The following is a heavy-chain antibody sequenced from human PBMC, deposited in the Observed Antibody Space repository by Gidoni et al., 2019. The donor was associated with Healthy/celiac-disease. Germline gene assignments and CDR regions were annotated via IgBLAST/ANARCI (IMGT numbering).Heavy chain of an antibody. J-gene: IGHJ4*02. CDR2: IIPILGIA. CDR1: GGTFSSYA. Sequence: VQLVQAGAEVKKPGAAVKGSCKASGGTFSSYAISWVRQAPGQGLEWLGRIIPILGIATYAQTFQGSVTITADKSTSTAYMELSSLRSEDTAVYYCARDLSYCGGDCSVIPYRFDYWGQGPLVTVSS. CDR3: ARDLSYCGGDCSVIPYRFDY. V-gene: IGHV1-69*04. D-gene: IGHD2-21*02.